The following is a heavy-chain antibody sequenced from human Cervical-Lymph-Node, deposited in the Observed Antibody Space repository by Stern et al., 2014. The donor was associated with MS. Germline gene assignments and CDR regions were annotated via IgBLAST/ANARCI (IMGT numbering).Heavy chain of an antibody. CDR3: AREYTTSSKVYGMDV. CDR1: GFTFSKYG. D-gene: IGHD1-26*01. J-gene: IGHJ6*02. CDR2: IAYDGSYK. V-gene: IGHV3-30*19. Sequence: QMQLVQYGGGVVQPGRSLRLSCAASGFTFSKYGIHWVRQAPGTGLEWLAVIAYDGSYKNSADSVRGRFTISRDKPRNTVFLQMNSLRAEDTAVYQCAREYTTSSKVYGMDVWGQGTAVTVSS.